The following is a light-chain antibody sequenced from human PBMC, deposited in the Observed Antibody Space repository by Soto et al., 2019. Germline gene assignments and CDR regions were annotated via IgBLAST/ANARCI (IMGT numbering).Light chain of an antibody. CDR1: QSISRY. V-gene: IGKV1-39*01. J-gene: IGKJ1*01. CDR2: AAS. CDR3: QQYNSYSVT. Sequence: DIEITQSPSSVSSSVLDRFTIACRASQSISRYLNWYQQKPGKAPEILIYAASSLQSGVPSRFSGSGSGTDFTLTISSLQPDDFATYYCQQYNSYSVTFGQGTKVDIK.